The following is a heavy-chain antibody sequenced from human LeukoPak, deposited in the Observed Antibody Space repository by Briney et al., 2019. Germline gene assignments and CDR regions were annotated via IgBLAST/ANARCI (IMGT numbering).Heavy chain of an antibody. Sequence: GASVKVSCKASGYTFTSYAMNWVRQAPGQGLEWMGWINTNTGNPTYAQGFTGRFVFSLDTSVSTAYLQISSLKAEDAAVYYCARDPEGDYYDSSGSAFDIWGQGTMVTVSS. CDR2: INTNTGNP. V-gene: IGHV7-4-1*02. J-gene: IGHJ3*02. CDR1: GYTFTSYA. D-gene: IGHD3-22*01. CDR3: ARDPEGDYYDSSGSAFDI.